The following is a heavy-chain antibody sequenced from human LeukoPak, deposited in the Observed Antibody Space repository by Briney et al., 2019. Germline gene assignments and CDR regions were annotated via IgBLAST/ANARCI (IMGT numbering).Heavy chain of an antibody. V-gene: IGHV3-33*05. CDR2: ILYDGSKK. Sequence: GGSLRLSCVASGFTFSSYGMHWVRQAPGKGLEWVAVILYDGSKKYYADSVKGRFTISRDNSKNTLYLQMNSLRAEDTAVYYCASWKVVVSNGGFDIWGQGTMVTVSS. CDR1: GFTFSSYG. CDR3: ASWKVVVSNGGFDI. J-gene: IGHJ3*02. D-gene: IGHD3-22*01.